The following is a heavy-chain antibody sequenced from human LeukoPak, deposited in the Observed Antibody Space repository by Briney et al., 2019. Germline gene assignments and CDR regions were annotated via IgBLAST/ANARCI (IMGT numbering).Heavy chain of an antibody. D-gene: IGHD6-19*01. CDR3: ARDVVAVAGTKGRRRSRAFDI. J-gene: IGHJ3*02. CDR2: MNPNSGNT. CDR1: GYTFTSYD. Sequence: ASVKVSCKASGYTFTSYDINWVRQATGQGLEWMGWMNPNSGNTGYAQKFQGRVTMTRYTSISTAYMELSSLRSEDTAVYYCARDVVAVAGTKGRRRSRAFDIWGQGTMVTVSS. V-gene: IGHV1-8*01.